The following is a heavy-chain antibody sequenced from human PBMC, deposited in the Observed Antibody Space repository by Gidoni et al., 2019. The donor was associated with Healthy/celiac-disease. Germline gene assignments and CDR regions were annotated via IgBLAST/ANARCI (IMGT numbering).Heavy chain of an antibody. Sequence: QVQLQQWGAGLLKPSETLSLTCAVSGGSFSGYYWSWIRQPPGKGLEWIGEINHSGSTNYNPSLKSRVTISVDTSKNQFSLKLSSVTAADTAVYYCARGILAVAQCWFDPWGQGTLVTVSS. V-gene: IGHV4-34*01. D-gene: IGHD6-19*01. CDR2: INHSGST. J-gene: IGHJ5*02. CDR1: GGSFSGYY. CDR3: ARGILAVAQCWFDP.